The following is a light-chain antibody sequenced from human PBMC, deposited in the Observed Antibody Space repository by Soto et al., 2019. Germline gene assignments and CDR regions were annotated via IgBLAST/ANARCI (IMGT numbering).Light chain of an antibody. J-gene: IGKJ4*02. Sequence: DIQMPQSPSSLSASLGDRVTITCRASQGIGIYLAWFQQRRGKVPKLLIYAAFTLQSGVPSRFSGSGSGTDFTLTISSLQPEDVATYYCQKYNRAPLTFGGGTRVEIK. CDR1: QGIGIY. V-gene: IGKV1-27*01. CDR3: QKYNRAPLT. CDR2: AAF.